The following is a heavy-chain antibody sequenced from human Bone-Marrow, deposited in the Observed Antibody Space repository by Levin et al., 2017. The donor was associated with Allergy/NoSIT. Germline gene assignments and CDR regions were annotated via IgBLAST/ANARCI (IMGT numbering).Heavy chain of an antibody. D-gene: IGHD5-24*01. CDR1: GFTFSNYE. J-gene: IGHJ4*02. Sequence: GESLKISCTASGFTFSNYEFNWVRQAPGKGLEWVSYISSENTIYYADAVKGRFTISRDNAKNLLNLQMSSLRAEDTAVYYCARDRATLAGPDYWGQGTLVTVSS. V-gene: IGHV3-48*03. CDR2: ISSENTI. CDR3: ARDRATLAGPDY.